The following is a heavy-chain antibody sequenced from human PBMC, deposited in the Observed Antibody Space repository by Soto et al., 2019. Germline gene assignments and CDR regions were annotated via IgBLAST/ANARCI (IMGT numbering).Heavy chain of an antibody. V-gene: IGHV4-28*01. CDR3: ARREIQGPIDY. Sequence: QVRLQESGPGLVKPSDTLSLTCAVSGYSISSSNWWGWIRQPPGKGLEWIGYIYYSGTTYYNPSLESRVTMTVDTSKNQFSLKLTSVTAVDTAVYYCARREIQGPIDYWGQGTLVTVSS. D-gene: IGHD1-26*01. CDR2: IYYSGTT. J-gene: IGHJ4*02. CDR1: GYSISSSNW.